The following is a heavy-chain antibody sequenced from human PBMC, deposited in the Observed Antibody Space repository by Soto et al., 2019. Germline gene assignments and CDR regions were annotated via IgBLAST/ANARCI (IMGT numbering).Heavy chain of an antibody. CDR2: ISYDGRNK. CDR3: AKETSRFAVPPALDY. J-gene: IGHJ4*02. D-gene: IGHD2-2*01. V-gene: IGHV3-30*18. Sequence: GVLRLSCAASGFTFSDYAMHWVRLAPGKGLEWVAGISYDGRNKFSADSVNGRFTISRDNSQNTLYLQMNSLRPEDTAVYYCAKETSRFAVPPALDYWGQGTLVTVSS. CDR1: GFTFSDYA.